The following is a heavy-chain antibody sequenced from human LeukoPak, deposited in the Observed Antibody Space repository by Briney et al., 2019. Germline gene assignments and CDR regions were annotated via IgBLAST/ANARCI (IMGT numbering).Heavy chain of an antibody. J-gene: IGHJ3*02. CDR1: GFTFSSYG. Sequence: GRSLRLSCAASGFTFSSYGMHWVRQAPGKGLEWVAVIWYDGSNKYYADSVKGRFTISRDNSKNTLYLQMNSLRAEDTAVYYCAKDRRNYYDSSGYLFSDAFDTWGQGTMVTVSS. CDR2: IWYDGSNK. CDR3: AKDRRNYYDSSGYLFSDAFDT. V-gene: IGHV3-33*06. D-gene: IGHD3-22*01.